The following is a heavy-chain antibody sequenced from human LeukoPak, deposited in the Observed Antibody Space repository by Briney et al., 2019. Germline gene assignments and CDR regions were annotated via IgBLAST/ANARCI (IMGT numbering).Heavy chain of an antibody. V-gene: IGHV4-39*02. Sequence: SETLSLTCTVSGGSISSSIFYWGWNRQPPGKGLEWIGSINYSGDTHYNPSLKSRVTISLDTSKNQVSLTLRSVTAADTAVYYCAREAMGEMTTSPLYYWGQGTRVTVSS. CDR1: GGSISSSIFY. D-gene: IGHD5-24*01. CDR3: AREAMGEMTTSPLYY. CDR2: INYSGDT. J-gene: IGHJ4*02.